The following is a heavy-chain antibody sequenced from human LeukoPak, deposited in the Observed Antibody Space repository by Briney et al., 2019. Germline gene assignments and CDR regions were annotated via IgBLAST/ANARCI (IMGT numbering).Heavy chain of an antibody. J-gene: IGHJ1*01. CDR2: IIPIFGTA. Sequence: GASVKVSCKASGGTFSSYGISWARQAPGQGLEWMGRIIPIFGTANYAQKFQGRVTITTEESTSTAYMELSSLRSEDTAVYYCASTRISGYQIGEYFQHWGQGTLVTVSS. V-gene: IGHV1-69*05. CDR1: GGTFSSYG. D-gene: IGHD3-22*01. CDR3: ASTRISGYQIGEYFQH.